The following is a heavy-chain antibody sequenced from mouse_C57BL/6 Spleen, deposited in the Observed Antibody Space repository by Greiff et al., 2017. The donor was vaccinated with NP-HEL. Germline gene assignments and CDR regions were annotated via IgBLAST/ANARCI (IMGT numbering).Heavy chain of an antibody. J-gene: IGHJ2*01. CDR2: IYPGSGNT. V-gene: IGHV1-66*01. CDR3: ARYSNYEYYFDY. D-gene: IGHD2-5*01. CDR1: GYSFTSYY. Sequence: LQESGPELVKPGASVKISCTASGYSFTSYYIHWVQQRPGQGLEWIGWIYPGSGNTKYNEKFKGKATLTADTSSSTAYMQLSILTSENSAVYCCARYSNYEYYFDYWGQGTTLTVSS.